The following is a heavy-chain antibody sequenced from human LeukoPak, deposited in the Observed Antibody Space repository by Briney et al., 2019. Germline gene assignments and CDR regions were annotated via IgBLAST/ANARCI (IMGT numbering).Heavy chain of an antibody. D-gene: IGHD3-22*01. CDR2: IYYSGST. CDR1: GGSISIGDYY. V-gene: IGHV4-39*01. CDR3: ARLYYDSSGYYQICYFDY. J-gene: IGHJ4*02. Sequence: SETLSLTCTVSGGSISIGDYYWGWIRQPPGRGLEWIGCIYYSGSTYYNPSLKSRVTISVDTSKNQFSLNLSSVTAADTAVYYCARLYYDSSGYYQICYFDYWGQGTLVTASS.